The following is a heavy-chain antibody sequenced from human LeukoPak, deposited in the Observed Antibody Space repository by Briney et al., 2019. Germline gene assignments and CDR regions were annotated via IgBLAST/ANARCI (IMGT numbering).Heavy chain of an antibody. V-gene: IGHV1-18*01. CDR3: ARQAACSSIRCPIDY. D-gene: IGHD2-2*01. CDR1: GYTYTTYG. J-gene: IGHJ4*02. CDR2: ISAYNGNT. Sequence: ASVKVSCKASGYTYTTYGITWVRQAPGQGLEWMGWISAYNGNTNYAQKFQGRLTITTDTTTRTAYMELRSLRFDDTAVYCCARQAACSSIRCPIDYWGQGTLVTVSS.